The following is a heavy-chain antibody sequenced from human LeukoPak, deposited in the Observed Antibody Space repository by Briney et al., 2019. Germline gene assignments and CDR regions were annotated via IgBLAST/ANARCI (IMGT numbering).Heavy chain of an antibody. V-gene: IGHV4-34*01. J-gene: IGHJ4*02. CDR3: ARTLAVTTQTTFDY. D-gene: IGHD4-17*01. Sequence: SETLSLTRAVYGGSFSGYYWSWIRQPPGKGLEWIGEINHSGSTNYNPSLKSRVTISVDTSKNQFSLKLSSVTAADTAVYYCARTLAVTTQTTFDYWGQGTLVTVSS. CDR1: GGSFSGYY. CDR2: INHSGST.